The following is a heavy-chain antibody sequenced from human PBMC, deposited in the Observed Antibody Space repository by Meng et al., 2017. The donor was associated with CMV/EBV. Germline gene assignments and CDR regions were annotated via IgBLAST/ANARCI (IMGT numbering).Heavy chain of an antibody. J-gene: IGHJ4*02. CDR3: AHRSNFYGSGSRSFDY. Sequence: FGPTLVKPTQTLTLTCTFSGFSLITSGVGVGWIRQPPGKALEWLAVIYWNGDKRYRPSLESRLSITRDTSKNQVVLTMTNMDPVDTATYYCAHRSNFYGSGSRSFDYWGQGTLVTVSS. V-gene: IGHV2-5*01. D-gene: IGHD3-10*01. CDR2: IYWNGDK. CDR1: GFSLITSGVG.